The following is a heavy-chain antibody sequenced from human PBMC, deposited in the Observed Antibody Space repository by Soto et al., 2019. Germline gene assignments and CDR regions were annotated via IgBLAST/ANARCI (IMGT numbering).Heavy chain of an antibody. CDR2: IYYSGST. CDR1: GGSISSSSYY. CDR3: ARNDYYYDSSGYYGWYFDL. D-gene: IGHD3-22*01. V-gene: IGHV4-39*01. Sequence: NPSETLSLTCTVSGGSISSSSYYWGWIRQPPXKGLEWIGSIYYSGSTYYNPSLKSRVTISVDTSKNQFSLKLSSVTAADTAVYYCARNDYYYDSSGYYGWYFDLWGRGTLVTVSS. J-gene: IGHJ2*01.